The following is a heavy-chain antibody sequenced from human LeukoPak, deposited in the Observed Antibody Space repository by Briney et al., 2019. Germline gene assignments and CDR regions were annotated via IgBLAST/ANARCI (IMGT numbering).Heavy chain of an antibody. D-gene: IGHD3-3*01. CDR2: ISGSGGST. CDR3: AKDPSSTYYDFWSGSLTGAWFDP. CDR1: GFTFSSYA. J-gene: IGHJ5*02. V-gene: IGHV3-23*01. Sequence: GGSLRLSCAASGFTFSSYAMSWVRPAPGKGLEWVSAISGSGGSTYYADSVKGRFTISRDNSKNTLYPQMNSLRAEDTAVYYCAKDPSSTYYDFWSGSLTGAWFDPWGQGTLVTVSS.